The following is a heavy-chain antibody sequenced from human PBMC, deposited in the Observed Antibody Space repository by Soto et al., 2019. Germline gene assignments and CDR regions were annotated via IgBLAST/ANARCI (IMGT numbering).Heavy chain of an antibody. J-gene: IGHJ4*02. CDR1: GGTFSSYT. CDR2: IIPILGIA. Sequence: QVQLVQSGAEVKKPGSSVKVSCKASGGTFSSYTISWVRQAPGQGLEWMGRIIPILGIANYAQKFQGRVTITAEKSTSTAYMELSSLRSEDTAVYYCARAFGMATTFAYDYWGQGTLVTVSS. CDR3: ARAFGMATTFAYDY. V-gene: IGHV1-69*02. D-gene: IGHD3-10*01.